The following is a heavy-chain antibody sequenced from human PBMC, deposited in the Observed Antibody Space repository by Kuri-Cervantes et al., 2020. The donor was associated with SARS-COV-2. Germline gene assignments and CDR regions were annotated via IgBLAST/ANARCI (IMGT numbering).Heavy chain of an antibody. CDR1: GGAISRSSYY. Sequence: SGTLCLTCTVSGGAISRSSYYWGWIRQPQGKGLGWIWSIYYSGSTSYNPSSTSRVTISVDTSKNQFSLKLCSVTAADTAVFYCASFWGSGYSMNANRPDFDYWGQGTLVTVSS. D-gene: IGHD3-3*01. V-gene: IGHV4-39*07. J-gene: IGHJ4*02. CDR2: IYYSGST. CDR3: ASFWGSGYSMNANRPDFDY.